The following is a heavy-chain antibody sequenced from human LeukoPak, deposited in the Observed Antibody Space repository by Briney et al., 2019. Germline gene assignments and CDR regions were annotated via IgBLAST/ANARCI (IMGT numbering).Heavy chain of an antibody. J-gene: IGHJ4*02. D-gene: IGHD6-6*01. Sequence: ASVKVSCKASGYTFTGYYMHWVRQAPGQGLEWMGWINPNSGGTNYAQKFQGWVTMTRDTSISTAYMKLSRLRSDDTAVYYCAREDSSSNRDYFDYWGQGTLVTVSS. CDR3: AREDSSSNRDYFDY. CDR2: INPNSGGT. V-gene: IGHV1-2*04. CDR1: GYTFTGYY.